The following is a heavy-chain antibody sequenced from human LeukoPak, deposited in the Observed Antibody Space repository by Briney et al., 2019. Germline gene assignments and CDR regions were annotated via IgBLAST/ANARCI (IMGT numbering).Heavy chain of an antibody. CDR1: GFTFSSYW. CDR2: ISGSGGST. D-gene: IGHD3-9*01. J-gene: IGHJ4*02. V-gene: IGHV3-23*01. CDR3: AKGLRYFDWLLPSTDYFDY. Sequence: GGSLRLSCAASGFTFSSYWMSWVRQAPGKGLEWVSAISGSGGSTYYADSVKGRFTISRDNSKNTLYLQMNSLRAEDTAVYYCAKGLRYFDWLLPSTDYFDYWGQGTLVTASS.